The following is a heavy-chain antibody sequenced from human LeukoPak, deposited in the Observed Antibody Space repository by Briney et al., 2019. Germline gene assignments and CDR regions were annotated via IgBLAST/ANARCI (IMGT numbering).Heavy chain of an antibody. CDR3: AGGTGWLIDS. CDR1: GITFSKHW. CDR2: IKQDGSEK. Sequence: PGGSLRLSCVASGITFSKHWMKWVRQAPGKGLEGVANIKQDGSEKFYVDSVKGRFTISRDNAKNSLYLQMNSLRAADTALYYCAGGTGWLIDSWGQGTLVTVSS. D-gene: IGHD6-19*01. J-gene: IGHJ4*02. V-gene: IGHV3-7*01.